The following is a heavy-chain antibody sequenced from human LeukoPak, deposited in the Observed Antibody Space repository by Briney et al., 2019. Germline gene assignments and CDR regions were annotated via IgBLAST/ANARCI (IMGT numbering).Heavy chain of an antibody. CDR1: GYTFTTYY. J-gene: IGHJ5*02. Sequence: ASVKVSCKASGYTFTTYYMHWVRQAPGQGLEWMGIISPSDGATSYAQKFQGRVTMTSDTSTSTFYMEMSSLTSEDTAVYYCARDNNTSSLADPWGQGTLVTVSS. D-gene: IGHD2/OR15-2a*01. CDR3: ARDNNTSSLADP. V-gene: IGHV1-46*01. CDR2: ISPSDGAT.